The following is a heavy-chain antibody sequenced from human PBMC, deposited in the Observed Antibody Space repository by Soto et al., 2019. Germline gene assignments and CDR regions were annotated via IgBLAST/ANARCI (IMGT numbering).Heavy chain of an antibody. J-gene: IGHJ4*02. CDR1: GFSFSTYP. V-gene: IGHV3-23*01. Sequence: EVQLLESGGGLVQPGGSLRLSCATSGFSFSTYPMSWVRQAPGKGLEWVTAISGNGRGTSYADSVKGRFTILRDNSKNTLYLQMNSLRAEDTAVYYCVKERSYDRSNYDHFDYWGQGTLVTVSS. CDR2: ISGNGRGT. CDR3: VKERSYDRSNYDHFDY. D-gene: IGHD3-22*01.